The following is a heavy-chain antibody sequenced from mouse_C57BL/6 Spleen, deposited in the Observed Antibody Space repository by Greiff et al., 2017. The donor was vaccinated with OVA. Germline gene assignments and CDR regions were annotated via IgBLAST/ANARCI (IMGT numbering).Heavy chain of an antibody. CDR2: IDPSDSET. CDR1: GYTFTSYW. Sequence: QVHVKQPGAELVRPGSSVKLSCKASGYTFTSYWMHWVKQRPIQGLEWIGNIDPSDSETHYNQKFKDKATLTVDKSSSTAYMQLSSLTSEDSAVYYCARRIYGSSYEAMDYWGQGTSVTVSS. J-gene: IGHJ4*01. V-gene: IGHV1-52*01. CDR3: ARRIYGSSYEAMDY. D-gene: IGHD1-1*01.